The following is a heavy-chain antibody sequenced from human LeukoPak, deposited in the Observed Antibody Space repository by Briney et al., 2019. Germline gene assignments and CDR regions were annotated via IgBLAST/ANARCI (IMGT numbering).Heavy chain of an antibody. D-gene: IGHD4-23*01. Sequence: ASVKVSCKASGYTFTSYGISWVRQAPGQELEWMGWISAYNGNTNYAQKLQGRVTMTTGTSTSTAYMELRSLRSDDTAVYYCARVRRRDWFDPWGQGTLVTVSS. J-gene: IGHJ5*02. CDR3: ARVRRRDWFDP. CDR1: GYTFTSYG. CDR2: ISAYNGNT. V-gene: IGHV1-18*01.